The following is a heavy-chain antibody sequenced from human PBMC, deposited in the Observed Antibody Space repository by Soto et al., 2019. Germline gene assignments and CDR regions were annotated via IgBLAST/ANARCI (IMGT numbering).Heavy chain of an antibody. CDR3: ARHHLGYCSGDSCPYYFDY. V-gene: IGHV4-59*08. J-gene: IGHJ4*02. D-gene: IGHD2-15*01. CDR2: IFYSGGA. Sequence: SETLSLTCTVSGDSINDYFWSWIRQPPGKGLEWIGYIFYSGGASYNPSLQSRVTISVDTSKNQFSLNLNSVTAADTAIYYCARHHLGYCSGDSCPYYFDYWGQGTLVTVSS. CDR1: GDSINDYF.